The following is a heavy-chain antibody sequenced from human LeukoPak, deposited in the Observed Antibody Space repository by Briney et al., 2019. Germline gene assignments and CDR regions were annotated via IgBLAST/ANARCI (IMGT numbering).Heavy chain of an antibody. CDR1: GGSFSGYY. J-gene: IGHJ4*02. CDR2: INHSGST. D-gene: IGHD3-10*01. Sequence: SETLSLTCAVYGGSFSGYYWSWIRQPPGKGLEWIGEINHSGSTNYNPSLKSRVTISVDTSKNQFSLKLSSVTAADTAVYYCARGSVLWFGGYYFDYWGQGTLVTASS. CDR3: ARGSVLWFGGYYFDY. V-gene: IGHV4-34*01.